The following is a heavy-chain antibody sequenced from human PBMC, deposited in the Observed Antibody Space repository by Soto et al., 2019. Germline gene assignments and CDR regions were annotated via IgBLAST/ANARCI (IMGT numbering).Heavy chain of an antibody. D-gene: IGHD6-19*01. J-gene: IGHJ6*02. CDR3: ARLPGPLVAVLYIYPLDGREALSDVDV. CDR1: GFTFNYYP. V-gene: IGHV3-30-3*01. CDR2: VSFDGSNK. Sequence: QMQLVESGGGVVQPGGSLRLSCAASGFTFNYYPMHWVRQAPGKGLEWVAVVSFDGSNKYYADSVKGRFTISKDNSKNTLDPQLTSLRREDTAGYSCARLPGPLVAVLYIYPLDGREALSDVDVWGQGTTVTVSS.